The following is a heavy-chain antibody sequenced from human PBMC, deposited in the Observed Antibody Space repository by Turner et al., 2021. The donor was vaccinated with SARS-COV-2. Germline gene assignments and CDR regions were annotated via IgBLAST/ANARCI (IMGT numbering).Heavy chain of an antibody. Sequence: QLQLQASGPGLVKPSETLSLTLTVPGGSISSSSYYWGWIRPPPGKGLEWIGRSYYSGFTDYNPSRKSRVTISVDTSKTQFSLKLSSVTAADTAVYYCAGLMYTAMDYYGMDVWGQGTTVTVSS. CDR2: SYYSGFT. CDR1: GGSISSSSYY. V-gene: IGHV4-39*01. D-gene: IGHD5-18*01. J-gene: IGHJ6*02. CDR3: AGLMYTAMDYYGMDV.